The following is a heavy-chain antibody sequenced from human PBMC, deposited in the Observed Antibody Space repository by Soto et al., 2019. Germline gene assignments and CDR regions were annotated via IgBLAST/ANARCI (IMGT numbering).Heavy chain of an antibody. D-gene: IGHD5-18*01. CDR3: ARGRGYSYGFSDY. V-gene: IGHV4-31*03. Sequence: TLSLTCTVAGGSIGIGGYYLIWISQHPGKGLEWIGYIYYSGSTYYNPSLKSRVTISVDTSKNQFSLKLSSVTAADTAVYYCARGRGYSYGFSDYWGQGTLVTVSS. CDR1: GGSIGIGGYY. J-gene: IGHJ4*02. CDR2: IYYSGST.